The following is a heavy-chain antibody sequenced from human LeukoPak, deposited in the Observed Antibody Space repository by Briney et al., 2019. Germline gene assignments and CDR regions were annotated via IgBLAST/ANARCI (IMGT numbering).Heavy chain of an antibody. D-gene: IGHD7-27*01. J-gene: IGHJ4*02. Sequence: GRSLRLSCAASGFTFSSYGMHWVRQAPGKGLEWVAVISYDGSNKYYADSVQGRFTISRDNSKNTLYLQMHSLRAEDTAVYYCARELRQTGERIFDYWGQGTLVTVSS. CDR2: ISYDGSNK. V-gene: IGHV3-30*03. CDR1: GFTFSSYG. CDR3: ARELRQTGERIFDY.